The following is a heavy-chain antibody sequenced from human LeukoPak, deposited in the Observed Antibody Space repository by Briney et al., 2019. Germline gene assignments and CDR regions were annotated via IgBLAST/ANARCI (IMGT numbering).Heavy chain of an antibody. CDR2: ISYDGSNK. Sequence: QPGGSLRLSCAASGFTFSSYGMHWVRQAPGEGLEWVAVISYDGSNKYYADSVKGRFTISRDNSKNTLYLQMNSLRAEDTAVYYCAKDEQYSSSCADYWGQGTLVTVSS. CDR1: GFTFSSYG. D-gene: IGHD6-13*01. CDR3: AKDEQYSSSCADY. J-gene: IGHJ4*02. V-gene: IGHV3-30*18.